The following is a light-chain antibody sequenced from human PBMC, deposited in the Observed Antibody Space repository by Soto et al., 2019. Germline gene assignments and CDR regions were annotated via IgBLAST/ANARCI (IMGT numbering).Light chain of an antibody. Sequence: QAVVTQPASVSGSPGQSITISCTGTSSDVGAYNYVSWYQQHPGKAPKLMFYDVNIRPSGVSNRFSGPKSGNTASLTISGLQAEDEADYYCTSWTTSTTMKFGGGTKLTVL. CDR1: SSDVGAYNY. CDR2: DVN. V-gene: IGLV2-14*01. J-gene: IGLJ2*01. CDR3: TSWTTSTTMK.